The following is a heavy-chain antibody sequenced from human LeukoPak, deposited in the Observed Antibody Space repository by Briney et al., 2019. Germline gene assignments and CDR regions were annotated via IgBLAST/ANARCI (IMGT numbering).Heavy chain of an antibody. Sequence: GGSLRLSCAASGFTFSSYAMSWVRQAPGKGQEWVSAISGSGGSTYYADSVKGRFTISRDNSKNTLYLQLNSLRAEDTAVYYCAEAAPTRGAAGIGYYYYMDVWGKGTTVTVSS. CDR3: AEAAPTRGAAGIGYYYYMDV. CDR2: ISGSGGST. D-gene: IGHD6-13*01. J-gene: IGHJ6*03. V-gene: IGHV3-23*01. CDR1: GFTFSSYA.